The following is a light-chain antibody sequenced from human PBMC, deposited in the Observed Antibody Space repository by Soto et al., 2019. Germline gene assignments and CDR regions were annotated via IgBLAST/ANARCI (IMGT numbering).Light chain of an antibody. V-gene: IGKV3-15*01. Sequence: EIVMTQSPDTLSVSPGERATLSCRASQSVFSSLAWYQQKPGQAPSLLIYVAATRATGIPARFSGSGSGKEFTLTISSLQSEDFAVYYCQQYHNWPAFGQGTKGEIK. J-gene: IGKJ1*01. CDR2: VAA. CDR3: QQYHNWPA. CDR1: QSVFSS.